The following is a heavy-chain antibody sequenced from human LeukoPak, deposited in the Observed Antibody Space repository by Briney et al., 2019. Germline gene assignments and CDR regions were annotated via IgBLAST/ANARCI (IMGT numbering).Heavy chain of an antibody. Sequence: ASVKVSCKASGYTFPSYFMHWVRQAPGQGLEWMGIINPTGGSTTYAQKFQGRVTMTRDTSTSTVYMEMSSLRSEDTAVYYCARDKSSGWPYNWFDPWGQGTLVTVSS. CDR2: INPTGGST. CDR3: ARDKSSGWPYNWFDP. V-gene: IGHV1-46*01. J-gene: IGHJ5*02. CDR1: GYTFPSYF. D-gene: IGHD6-19*01.